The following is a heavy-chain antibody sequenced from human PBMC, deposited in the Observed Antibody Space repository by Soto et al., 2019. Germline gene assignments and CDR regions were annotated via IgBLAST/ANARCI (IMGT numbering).Heavy chain of an antibody. CDR2: IYYSGST. D-gene: IGHD4-17*01. CDR1: GGSIRSGDYY. Sequence: SETLSLTCTVSGGSIRSGDYYWSWIRQPPGKGLEWIGYIYYSGSTNYNPSLKSRVTISVDTSKNQFSLKLSSVTAADTAVYYCARAYGYYFDYWGQGTLVTVSS. CDR3: ARAYGYYFDY. V-gene: IGHV4-61*08. J-gene: IGHJ4*02.